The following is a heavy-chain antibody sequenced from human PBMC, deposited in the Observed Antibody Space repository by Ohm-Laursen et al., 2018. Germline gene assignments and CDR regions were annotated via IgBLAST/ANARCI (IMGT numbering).Heavy chain of an antibody. Sequence: SLRLSCAASGFTFSSYSMNWVRQAPGKGLEWVGRIKNKTDSGTTVYAAPVKGRFTISRDDSKNTLYLQMNSLRTEDTAVYYCTTKNRNQPFDSWGQGTQVTVS. J-gene: IGHJ4*02. CDR2: IKNKTDSGTT. D-gene: IGHD1-14*01. CDR1: GFTFSSYS. CDR3: TTKNRNQPFDS. V-gene: IGHV3-15*01.